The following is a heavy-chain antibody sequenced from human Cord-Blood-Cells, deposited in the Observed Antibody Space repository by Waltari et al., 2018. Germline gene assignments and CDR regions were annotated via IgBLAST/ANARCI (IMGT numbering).Heavy chain of an antibody. Sequence: QLQLQESGPGLVKPSETLSLTCTVSGGSISSSSYYWGWIRQPPGMGLEWIGSIYYSGSTYYNPSLKSRVTISVDTSKNQFSLKLSSVTAADTAVYYCARGYYGSGSYYRGLDYWGQGTLVTVSS. D-gene: IGHD3-10*01. CDR3: ARGYYGSGSYYRGLDY. J-gene: IGHJ4*02. V-gene: IGHV4-39*01. CDR1: GGSISSSSYY. CDR2: IYYSGST.